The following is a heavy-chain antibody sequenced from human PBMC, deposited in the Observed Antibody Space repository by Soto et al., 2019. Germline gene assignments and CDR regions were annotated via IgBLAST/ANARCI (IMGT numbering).Heavy chain of an antibody. Sequence: GGSLRLSCAASGFTVSSNYMSWVRQAPGKGLEWVSVIYSGGSTYYADSVKGRFTISRHNSKNTLYLQMNSLRAEDTAVYYCARGFSEGDLGAFDIWGQGTMVTVSS. CDR3: ARGFSEGDLGAFDI. D-gene: IGHD3-10*01. V-gene: IGHV3-53*04. J-gene: IGHJ3*02. CDR1: GFTVSSNY. CDR2: IYSGGST.